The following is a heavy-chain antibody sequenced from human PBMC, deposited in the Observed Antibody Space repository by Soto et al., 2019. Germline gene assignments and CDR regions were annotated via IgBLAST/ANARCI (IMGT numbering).Heavy chain of an antibody. CDR2: LYTGGSA. CDR1: GFSVTDHY. J-gene: IGHJ4*02. D-gene: IGHD3-9*01. CDR3: ARSFNDWTTYFDY. V-gene: IGHV3-53*01. Sequence: GGSLRLYCAASGFSVTDHYMTWVRQAPGKGLEWVSVLYTGGSAYYGDSVKGRFTISRDSSTNTLYLQMNSLKAGDTAFYFCARSFNDWTTYFDYWSEGTPVTVSS.